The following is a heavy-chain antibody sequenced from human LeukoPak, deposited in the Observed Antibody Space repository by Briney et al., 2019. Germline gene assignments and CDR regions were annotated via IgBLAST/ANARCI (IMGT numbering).Heavy chain of an antibody. CDR2: ISYDGSNK. CDR1: GFTFSNYA. D-gene: IGHD3-3*01. J-gene: IGHJ4*02. V-gene: IGHV3-30-3*01. Sequence: GRSLRLSCAATGFTFSNYAMHWVRQAPGKGLEWVAVISYDGSNKYYADSVKGRFTISRDNAKNSLYLQMNSLRAEDTAVYYCARVSWASYDFWSGYHAYYFDYWGQGTLVTVSS. CDR3: ARVSWASYDFWSGYHAYYFDY.